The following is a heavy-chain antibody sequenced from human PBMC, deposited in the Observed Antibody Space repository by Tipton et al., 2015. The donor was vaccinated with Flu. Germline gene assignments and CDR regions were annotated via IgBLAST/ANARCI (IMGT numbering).Heavy chain of an antibody. CDR1: GGSISSYY. CDR2: VSRTGST. Sequence: TLSLTCTVSGGSISSYYWSWIRQPPGKGLEWIGTVSRTGSTIYNPSLKSRVTLSIDTSKNQFSLKMKSVTATDMAVYYCARRDYSNYVSDPKSWFDPWGQGTLVAVSS. CDR3: ARRDYSNYVSDPKSWFDP. V-gene: IGHV4-59*08. D-gene: IGHD4-11*01. J-gene: IGHJ5*02.